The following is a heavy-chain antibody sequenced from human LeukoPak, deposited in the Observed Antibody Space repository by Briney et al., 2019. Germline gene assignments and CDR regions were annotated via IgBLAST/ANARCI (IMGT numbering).Heavy chain of an antibody. D-gene: IGHD3-22*01. CDR3: ASHDSSGYIFDY. J-gene: IGHJ4*02. CDR1: GYTFTGYY. CDR2: TNPNSGGT. V-gene: IGHV1-2*02. Sequence: GASVKVSCKASGYTFTGYYMHWVRQAPGQGLEWRGWTNPNSGGTNYAKTFQGRVTMTRDTSISTAYMEMSSLRSDDTAVYYCASHDSSGYIFDYWGQGTLVTVSS.